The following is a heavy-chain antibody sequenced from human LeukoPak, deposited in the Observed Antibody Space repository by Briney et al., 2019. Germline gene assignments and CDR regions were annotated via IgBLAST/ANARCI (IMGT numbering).Heavy chain of an antibody. D-gene: IGHD3-22*01. CDR2: ISPRSGDS. CDR1: GYTFTGYQ. Sequence: GASVKVSCKASGYTFTGYQMRWVRQAPGQGPEWMGWISPRSGDSSYAQKFQGRVTMTRDTSISIAYMELSRLRFDDTAVYYCARDDRSYSTDFWGQGTLVTVSS. CDR3: ARDDRSYSTDF. V-gene: IGHV1-2*02. J-gene: IGHJ4*02.